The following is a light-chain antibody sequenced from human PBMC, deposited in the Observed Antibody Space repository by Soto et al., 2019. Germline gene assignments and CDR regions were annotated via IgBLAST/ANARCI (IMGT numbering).Light chain of an antibody. Sequence: EIVMTQSPATLSVSPGERATLSCRARQSITSELAWYQQKPGQPPRLLIYGASTRATGVPARFSGSGSGSEFTLTISGLQSEDFAVYYCQQGHNWPLTVGQGTRLEI. V-gene: IGKV3-15*01. CDR1: QSITSE. J-gene: IGKJ2*01. CDR3: QQGHNWPLT. CDR2: GAS.